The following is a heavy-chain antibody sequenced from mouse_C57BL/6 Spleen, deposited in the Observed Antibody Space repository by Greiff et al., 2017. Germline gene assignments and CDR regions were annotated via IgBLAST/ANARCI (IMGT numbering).Heavy chain of an antibody. D-gene: IGHD2-3*01. CDR1: GFTFSSYG. Sequence: DVKLVESGGDLVKPGGSLKLSCAASGFTFSSYGMSWVRQTPDKRLEWVATISSGGSYTYYPDSVKGRFTISRDNAKNTLYLQMSSLKSEDTAMYYCATLGDGYSYYYAMDYWGQGTSVTVSS. CDR2: ISSGGSYT. V-gene: IGHV5-6*02. J-gene: IGHJ4*01. CDR3: ATLGDGYSYYYAMDY.